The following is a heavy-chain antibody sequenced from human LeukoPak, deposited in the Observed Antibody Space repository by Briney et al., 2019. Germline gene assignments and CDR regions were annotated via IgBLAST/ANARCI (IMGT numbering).Heavy chain of an antibody. J-gene: IGHJ4*02. CDR1: GFTVSSNY. V-gene: IGHV3-23*01. CDR3: AKASRYGDYLKGFDY. Sequence: GGSLRLSCAASGFTVSSNYMSWVRQAPGKGLEWVSAISGSGGSTYYADSVKGRFTISRDNSKNTLYLQMNSLRAEDTAVYYCAKASRYGDYLKGFDYWGQGTLVTVSS. D-gene: IGHD4-17*01. CDR2: ISGSGGST.